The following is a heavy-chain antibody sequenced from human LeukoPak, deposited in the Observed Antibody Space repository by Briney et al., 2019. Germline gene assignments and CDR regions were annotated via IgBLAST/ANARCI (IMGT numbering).Heavy chain of an antibody. J-gene: IGHJ5*02. Sequence: VASVKVSCKASGGTFSSYAISWVRQAPGQGLDWMGGIIPIFGTANYAQKFQGRVTITTDESTSTAYMELSSLRSEDTAVYYCARVSYCGGDCYSGLDWFDPWGQGTLVTVSS. CDR1: GGTFSSYA. D-gene: IGHD2-21*02. CDR3: ARVSYCGGDCYSGLDWFDP. CDR2: IIPIFGTA. V-gene: IGHV1-69*05.